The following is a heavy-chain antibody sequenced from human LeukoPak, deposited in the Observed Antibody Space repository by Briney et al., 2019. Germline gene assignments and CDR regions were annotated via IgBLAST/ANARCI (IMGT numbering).Heavy chain of an antibody. CDR3: ARDPRPLARLFDY. D-gene: IGHD6-6*01. CDR1: GGSMYSYY. CDR2: IYYSGST. J-gene: IGHJ4*02. V-gene: IGHV4-59*01. Sequence: SETLSLTCTVSGGSMYSYYWSWIRQPPGKGLEWIGYIYYSGSTRYNPSLKSRVTISVDTSKNQFSLKLSSVTAADTAVYYCARDPRPLARLFDYWGQGTLVTVSS.